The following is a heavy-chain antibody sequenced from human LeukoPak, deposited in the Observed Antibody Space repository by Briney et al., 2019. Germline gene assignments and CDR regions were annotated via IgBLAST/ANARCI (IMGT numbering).Heavy chain of an antibody. CDR1: GFTFSSYS. V-gene: IGHV3-48*01. Sequence: PGGSLRLSCAASGFTFSSYSMIWVRQAPGKGLEWVSYISSSSSTIFYVDSVKGRFTISRDNAKNSLYLQMNSLRAEDTAVYYCARAMRRWSFPYCSCTSCCTRRRHPLYYCHYMDVWGKGTTVTVSS. CDR2: ISSSSSTI. CDR3: ARAMRRWSFPYCSCTSCCTRRRHPLYYCHYMDV. J-gene: IGHJ6*03. D-gene: IGHD2-2*02.